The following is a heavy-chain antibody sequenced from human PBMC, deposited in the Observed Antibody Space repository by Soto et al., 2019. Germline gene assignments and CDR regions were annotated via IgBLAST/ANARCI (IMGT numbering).Heavy chain of an antibody. D-gene: IGHD2-15*01. Sequence: SVRVCCKASGGTFSSYTISWVRQAPGQGLEWMGRIIPILGIANYAQKFQGRVTITADKSTSTAYMELSSLRSEDTAVYYCARNDGYCSGGSCYSSNWYFDLWGRGTLVTVSS. J-gene: IGHJ2*01. CDR3: ARNDGYCSGGSCYSSNWYFDL. CDR1: GGTFSSYT. V-gene: IGHV1-69*02. CDR2: IIPILGIA.